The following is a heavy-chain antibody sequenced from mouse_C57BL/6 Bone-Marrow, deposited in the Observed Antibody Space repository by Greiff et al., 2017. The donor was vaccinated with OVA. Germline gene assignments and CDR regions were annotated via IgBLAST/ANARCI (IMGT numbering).Heavy chain of an antibody. CDR2: IRSKSNNYAT. J-gene: IGHJ3*01. Sequence: EVMLVESGGGLVQPKGSLKLSCAASGFSFNTYAMNWVRQAPGKGLEWVARIRSKSNNYATYYADSVKDRFTISRDDSESMLYLQMNNLKTEATAMYYCVRGLLRFAYWGQGTLVTVSA. V-gene: IGHV10-1*01. CDR1: GFSFNTYA. CDR3: VRGLLRFAY. D-gene: IGHD1-1*01.